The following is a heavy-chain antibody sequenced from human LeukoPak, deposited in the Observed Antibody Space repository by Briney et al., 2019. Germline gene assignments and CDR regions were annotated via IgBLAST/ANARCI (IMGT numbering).Heavy chain of an antibody. J-gene: IGHJ6*02. CDR3: ARDRVGIAAAGPYYYYGMDV. CDR2: VDDSGRA. D-gene: IGHD6-13*01. Sequence: SETLSLTCAVYDGSFVTYYWSWIRQSPGKGLEWIGEVDDSGRANYNPSLEGRVTISVDRSKKQFSLNLNSMTAADTAVYYCARDRVGIAAAGPYYYYGMDVWGQGTTVTVSS. V-gene: IGHV4-34*01. CDR1: DGSFVTYY.